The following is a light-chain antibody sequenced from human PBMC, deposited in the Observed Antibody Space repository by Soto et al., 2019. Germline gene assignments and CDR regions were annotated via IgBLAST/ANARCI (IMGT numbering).Light chain of an antibody. CDR3: QQRSNWLT. V-gene: IGKV3-11*01. J-gene: IGKJ4*01. CDR1: QSVSSY. CDR2: DAS. Sequence: EIVLTQSPATLSLSPGERATLSCRASQSVSSYLAWYQQKPGRAPRLLLYDASNRATGIPARFSGSGSGTDFTLTISSLEPEDFAVYYCQQRSNWLTFGGGTKVEIK.